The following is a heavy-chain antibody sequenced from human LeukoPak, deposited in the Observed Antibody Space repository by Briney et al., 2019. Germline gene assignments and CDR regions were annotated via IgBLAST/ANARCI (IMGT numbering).Heavy chain of an antibody. CDR1: GFSLSPSGMC. Sequence: SGPALVKPTQTLTLTCTLSGFSLSPSGMCVSWIRQPPGKALEWLARVDWDDDKYYSTSLKTRLTISKDTSKNQVVLTMTNMDPLDTATYYCARIRRTTVVTAGAFDIWGQGTMVAVSS. CDR3: ARIRRTTVVTAGAFDI. CDR2: VDWDDDK. V-gene: IGHV2-70*11. D-gene: IGHD4-23*01. J-gene: IGHJ3*02.